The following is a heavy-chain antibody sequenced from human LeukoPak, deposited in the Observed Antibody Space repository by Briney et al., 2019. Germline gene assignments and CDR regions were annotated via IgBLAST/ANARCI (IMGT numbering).Heavy chain of an antibody. V-gene: IGHV4-34*01. CDR3: ARSGTYGDYSFDY. J-gene: IGHJ4*02. CDR2: INHSGST. Sequence: PSETLSLTCAVYGGSFSVYYWSWIRQPPGKGLEWIGEINHSGSTNYNPSLKSRVTISVDTSKNQFSLKLSSVTAADTAVYYCARSGTYGDYSFDYWGQGTLVTISS. CDR1: GGSFSVYY. D-gene: IGHD4-17*01.